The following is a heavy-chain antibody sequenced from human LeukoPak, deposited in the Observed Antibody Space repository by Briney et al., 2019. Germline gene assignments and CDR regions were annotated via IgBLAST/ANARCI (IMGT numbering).Heavy chain of an antibody. Sequence: GGSLRLSCAASGFTFSSYGMHWVRQAPGKGLEWVAFIRYDGSNKYYADSVKGRFTISRDNSKNTLYLQMNSLRAEDTAVYYCAKDRGSHHYYYYYMDVWGKGTTVTVS. J-gene: IGHJ6*03. V-gene: IGHV3-30*02. CDR3: AKDRGSHHYYYYYMDV. D-gene: IGHD3-10*01. CDR2: IRYDGSNK. CDR1: GFTFSSYG.